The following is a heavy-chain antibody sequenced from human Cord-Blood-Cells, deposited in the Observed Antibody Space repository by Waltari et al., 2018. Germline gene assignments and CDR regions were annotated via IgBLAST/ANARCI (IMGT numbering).Heavy chain of an antibody. CDR1: GSTCTRSD. CDR2: MNPNSGNT. D-gene: IGHD6-13*01. V-gene: IGHV1-8*01. Sequence: QVQLVQSGAEVKKPGASVKVPCKASGSTCTRSDINWVRQATGQGPEWMGWMNPNSGNTGYAQKFQGRVTMTRNTSISTAYMELSSLRSEDTAVYYCASWVNSDAFDIWGQGTMVTVSS. CDR3: ASWVNSDAFDI. J-gene: IGHJ3*02.